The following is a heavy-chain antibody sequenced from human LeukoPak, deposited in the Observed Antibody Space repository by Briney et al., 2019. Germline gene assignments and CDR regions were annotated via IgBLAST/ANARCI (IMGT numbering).Heavy chain of an antibody. CDR2: INYSGST. J-gene: IGHJ3*02. CDR1: GGSISSYY. D-gene: IGHD3-3*01. CDR3: ARAGITIFGVVVYAFDI. V-gene: IGHV4-59*01. Sequence: PSETLSLTCTVSGGSISSYYWSWIRQPPGKGLEWIGYINYSGSTNYNPSLKSRVTISVDTSKNQFSLKLSSVTAADTAVYYCARAGITIFGVVVYAFDIWGQGTMVTVSS.